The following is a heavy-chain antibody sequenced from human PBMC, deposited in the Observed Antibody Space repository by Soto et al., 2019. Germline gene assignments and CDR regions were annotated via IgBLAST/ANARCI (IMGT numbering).Heavy chain of an antibody. V-gene: IGHV4-61*01. Sequence: SEPLSLTCTVSGGSVSSGSYYWSWIRQPPGKGLEWIGYIYYSGSTNYNPSLKSRVTISVDTSKNQFSLKLSSVTAADTAVYYCARDPGPPIKFGNYYYGMDVWGQGTTVTVSS. D-gene: IGHD3-16*01. CDR3: ARDPGPPIKFGNYYYGMDV. CDR2: IYYSGST. CDR1: GGSVSSGSYY. J-gene: IGHJ6*02.